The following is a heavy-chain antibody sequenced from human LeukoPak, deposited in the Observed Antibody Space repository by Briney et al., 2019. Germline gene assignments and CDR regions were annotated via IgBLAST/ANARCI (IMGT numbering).Heavy chain of an antibody. CDR2: ISYDGNNK. V-gene: IGHV3-30*04. CDR1: GFTFSSYA. D-gene: IGHD5-24*01. J-gene: IGHJ6*04. Sequence: GRSLRLSCAASGFTFSSYAMHWVRQVPGKGLEGVAVISYDGNNKYYADSVKGRFTISRDNSKNTLYLQMNSLRAEDTAVYYCARGPSRVGYYYGMDVWGKGTTVTVSS. CDR3: ARGPSRVGYYYGMDV.